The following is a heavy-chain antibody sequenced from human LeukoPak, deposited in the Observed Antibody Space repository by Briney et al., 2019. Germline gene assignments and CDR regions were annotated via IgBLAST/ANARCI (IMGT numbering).Heavy chain of an antibody. J-gene: IGHJ4*02. CDR2: IYPGDSDT. D-gene: IGHD6-19*01. V-gene: IGHV5-51*01. CDR1: GDGLTSYW. CDR3: ARLSAVPGGEFDY. Sequence: GESLQISCKGSGDGLTSYWIGWVRQMPGKGLEWMGIIYPGDSDTRYRPSFQGQVTISADKSISTAYLQWSSLKASDTAMYYCARLSAVPGGEFDYWGQGTLVTVSS.